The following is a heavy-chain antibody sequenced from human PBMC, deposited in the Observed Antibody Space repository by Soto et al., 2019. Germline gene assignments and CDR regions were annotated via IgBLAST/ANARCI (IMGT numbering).Heavy chain of an antibody. CDR2: VYRTRST. CDR1: GYSISSGYY. D-gene: IGHD3-3*01. Sequence: SETLSLTCAASGYSISSGYYWGWIRQPPGQGLGGIGFVYRTRSTYYSPSLKSRLTISIDTSNNRFSLKMRSVTAADTAVYYCARGDDSWGSYWDYCGQGNVLTGYS. V-gene: IGHV4-38-2*01. J-gene: IGHJ4*02. CDR3: ARGDDSWGSYWDY.